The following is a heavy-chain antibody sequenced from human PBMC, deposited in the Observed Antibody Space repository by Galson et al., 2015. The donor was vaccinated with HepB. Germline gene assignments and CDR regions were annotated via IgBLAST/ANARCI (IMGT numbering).Heavy chain of an antibody. V-gene: IGHV4-31*03. Sequence: TLSLTCTVSCGSISSGGYYWSWSRQHPGKGLEWIGYIYYSRSTYYNPSLRSRVTISVDTSKNQFSLKLSSLTAADPAVYYCARGLDWLLGWFDPWGQGTLVTVSS. D-gene: IGHD3-9*01. J-gene: IGHJ5*02. CDR2: IYYSRST. CDR1: CGSISSGGYY. CDR3: ARGLDWLLGWFDP.